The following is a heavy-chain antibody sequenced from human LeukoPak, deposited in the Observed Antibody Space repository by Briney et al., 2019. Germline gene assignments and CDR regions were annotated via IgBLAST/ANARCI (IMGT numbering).Heavy chain of an antibody. CDR3: ARDRGYVFDY. V-gene: IGHV3-74*01. D-gene: IGHD5-12*01. J-gene: IGHJ4*02. CDR1: GFTFSTYW. CDR2: TTSGGRST. Sequence: GGSLRLSCAASGFTFSTYWMHWVRQAPGKGLVWVSRTTSGGRSTTYADSVKGRFTISRDNAKNTLYLQMNSLRAEDTALYYCARDRGYVFDYWGQGTLVTVSS.